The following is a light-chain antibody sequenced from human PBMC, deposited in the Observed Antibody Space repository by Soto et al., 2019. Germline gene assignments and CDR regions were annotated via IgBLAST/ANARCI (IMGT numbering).Light chain of an antibody. CDR1: QSVLYSSNNKKY. CDR2: WAS. CDR3: QQYSSTPWT. V-gene: IGKV4-1*01. Sequence: DIVMTQSPDSLAVSLGERATINCKSSQSVLYSSNNKKYLAWYQQKPGQPPKLLIYWASTRESGVPDRFSGSGSGTDFPLTISSLQAEDVAVYYCQQYSSTPWTFGQGTKVEIK. J-gene: IGKJ1*01.